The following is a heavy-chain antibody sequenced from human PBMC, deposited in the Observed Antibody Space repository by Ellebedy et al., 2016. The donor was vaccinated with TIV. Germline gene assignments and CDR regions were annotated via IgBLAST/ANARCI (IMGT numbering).Heavy chain of an antibody. V-gene: IGHV5-51*01. CDR2: IYPGDSDT. Sequence: GESLKISCKGSGYSFARYWIGWVRQMPGKGLEWVAVIYPGDSDTRYSPSFRGQVTISADKSITTAYLQWSSRRASDTAVYYWVRLMDVTVTGITYYFDYWGQGSRVTVPS. D-gene: IGHD4-17*01. CDR3: VRLMDVTVTGITYYFDY. J-gene: IGHJ4*02. CDR1: GYSFARYW.